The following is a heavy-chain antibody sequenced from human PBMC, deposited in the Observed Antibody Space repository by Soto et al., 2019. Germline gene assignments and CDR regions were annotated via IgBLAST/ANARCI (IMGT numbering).Heavy chain of an antibody. Sequence: PSETLSLTCTVSGGSISSSSYYWGWIRQPPGKGLEWIGSIYYSGSTYYNPSLKSRVTISVDTSLSTAYMEVGSLTSDDTAMYYCARGNPFNYAGFDVWGQGTTVTVSS. CDR1: GGSISSSSYY. CDR3: ARGNPFNYAGFDV. V-gene: IGHV4-39*07. J-gene: IGHJ6*02. D-gene: IGHD3-16*01. CDR2: IYYSGST.